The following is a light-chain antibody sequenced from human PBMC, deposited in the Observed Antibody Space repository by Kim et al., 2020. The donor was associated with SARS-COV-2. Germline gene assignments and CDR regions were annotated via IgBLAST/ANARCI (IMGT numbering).Light chain of an antibody. Sequence: QSITISCTGTSSDNGTYDYVSWYQQHPGRAPKLLIYGVSNRPSGISNRFSGSKSGNTASLTISGLQAEDEAVYYCDSYTSTSTPVVFGGGTQLTVL. CDR3: DSYTSTSTPVV. V-gene: IGLV2-14*04. CDR1: SSDNGTYDY. CDR2: GVS. J-gene: IGLJ2*01.